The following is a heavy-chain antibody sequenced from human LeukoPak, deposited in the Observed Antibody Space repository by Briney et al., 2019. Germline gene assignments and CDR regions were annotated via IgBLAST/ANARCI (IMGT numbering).Heavy chain of an antibody. J-gene: IGHJ3*02. Sequence: PGGSLRLSCAASGFTFSSYDMHWVRQATGKGLEWASAIGTAGDTYYPGSVKGRFTISRENAKNSLYLQMNSLRAGDTAVYYCARSYSSSGNAFDIWGQGTMVTVSS. CDR1: GFTFSSYD. CDR2: IGTAGDT. V-gene: IGHV3-13*01. CDR3: ARSYSSSGNAFDI. D-gene: IGHD6-13*01.